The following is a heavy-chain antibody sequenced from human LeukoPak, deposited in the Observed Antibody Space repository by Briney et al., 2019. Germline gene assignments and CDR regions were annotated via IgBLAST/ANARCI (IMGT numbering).Heavy chain of an antibody. CDR2: IYPGDSDT. CDR1: GSSFTSYW. CDR3: ASPPGGYCSGGSCYPDPGFLQH. Sequence: GESLKISCKGSGSSFTSYWIGWVRQMPGKGLEWMGIIYPGDSDTRYSPSFQGQVTISADKSISTAYLQWSSLKASDTAMYYCASPPGGYCSGGSCYPDPGFLQHWGQGTLVTVSS. V-gene: IGHV5-51*01. J-gene: IGHJ1*01. D-gene: IGHD2-15*01.